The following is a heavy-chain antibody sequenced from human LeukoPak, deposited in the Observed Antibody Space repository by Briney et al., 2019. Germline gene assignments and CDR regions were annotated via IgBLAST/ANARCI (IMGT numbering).Heavy chain of an antibody. D-gene: IGHD3-16*01. V-gene: IGHV1-18*01. CDR1: GYTFTSYG. CDR2: ISAYNGNR. CDR3: AREGADPYYFDY. Sequence: GASVKVSCKAFGYTFTSYGISCVRQAPGQGLEWMGWISAYNGNRNYAQKLQGRVTMTTDTSTSTAYMELRSLRSDDTAVYYCAREGADPYYFDYWGQGTLVTVSS. J-gene: IGHJ4*02.